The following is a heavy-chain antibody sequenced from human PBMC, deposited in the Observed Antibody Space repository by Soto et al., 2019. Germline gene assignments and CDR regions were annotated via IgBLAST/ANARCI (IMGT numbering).Heavy chain of an antibody. CDR3: ERRVTMTVVTTEVGAFDV. J-gene: IGHJ3*01. V-gene: IGHV3-21*01. CDR1: DFSFSDST. CDR2: ISMESNYI. D-gene: IGHD3-22*01. Sequence: GGSLRLSCAASDFSFSDSTMSWVRQSPGKGLEWVSSISMESNYIYYADSMKGRFTISRDNAKNSVFLQMNSLNAEDTAVYYCERRVTMTVVTTEVGAFDVWGHGTLVTVSS.